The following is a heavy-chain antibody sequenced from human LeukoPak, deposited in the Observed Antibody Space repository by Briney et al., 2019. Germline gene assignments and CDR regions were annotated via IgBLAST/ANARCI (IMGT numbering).Heavy chain of an antibody. J-gene: IGHJ5*02. CDR3: ARSGREAYCSSTSCFLNWFDP. CDR1: GYTFTSYD. D-gene: IGHD2-2*01. V-gene: IGHV1-8*01. CDR2: MNPNSGNT. Sequence: GASVKVSCKASGYTFTSYDINWVRQATGQGLEWMGWMNPNSGNTGYAQKFQGRVTMTRNTSISTAYMELSSLRSEDTAVYYCARSGREAYCSSTSCFLNWFDPWGQGTLVTVSS.